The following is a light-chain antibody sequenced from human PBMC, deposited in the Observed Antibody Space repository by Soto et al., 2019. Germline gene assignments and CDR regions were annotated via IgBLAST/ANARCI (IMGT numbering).Light chain of an antibody. CDR1: QSVSSSY. CDR2: GAS. V-gene: IGKV3-20*01. J-gene: IGKJ1*01. Sequence: EIVLTQSPGTLSLSPGERATLSCRASQSVSSSYLAWYQQKPGQAPRLLIYGASSRATGIPDRFSGSGSGTHFTLTIGRLEPDDFAAYYCQQYGSSLWTFGQGTKVEIK. CDR3: QQYGSSLWT.